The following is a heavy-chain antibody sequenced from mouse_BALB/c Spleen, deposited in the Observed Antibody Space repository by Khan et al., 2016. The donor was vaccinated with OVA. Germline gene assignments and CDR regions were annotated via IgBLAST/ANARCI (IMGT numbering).Heavy chain of an antibody. D-gene: IGHD2-1*01. Sequence: EVQLQESGAELVKPGASIKLSCTASGFNIKDTYMHWVKQRPEQGPEWIGRIDPTNDNIKYNPKFQDKATITADTSSNTAYLQLSSLTSEDPAVYYGASRYGNPFAYWGQGTLVSVSA. J-gene: IGHJ3*01. CDR1: GFNIKDTY. V-gene: IGHV14-3*02. CDR2: IDPTNDNI. CDR3: ASRYGNPFAY.